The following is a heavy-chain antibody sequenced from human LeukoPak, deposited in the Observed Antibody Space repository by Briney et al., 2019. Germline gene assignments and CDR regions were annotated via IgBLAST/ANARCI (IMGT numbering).Heavy chain of an antibody. CDR1: GVDIYSSTYY. D-gene: IGHD2-15*01. J-gene: IGHJ3*02. Sequence: PSETLSLTCTVSGVDIYSSTYYWAWIRQPPGKGLEFIGSIYYNGDTYSNPSLKSRLTISVDTSTNQFSLRLNSVTAADTAVYFCARQLAAGNDAFDIWGQGTMVTVSS. V-gene: IGHV4-39*01. CDR3: ARQLAAGNDAFDI. CDR2: IYYNGDT.